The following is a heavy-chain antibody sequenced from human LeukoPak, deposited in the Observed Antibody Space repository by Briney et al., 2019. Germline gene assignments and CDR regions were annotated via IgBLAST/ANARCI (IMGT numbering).Heavy chain of an antibody. CDR1: GFTFSSYA. CDR2: ISYDGSNK. Sequence: PGGSLRLSCAASGFTFSSYAMHWVRQAPGKGLEWVAVISYDGSNKYYADSVKGRFTISKDNSKNTLYLQMNSLRAEDTAVYYCASGKSGSYYYWGQGTLVTVSS. CDR3: ASGKSGSYYY. V-gene: IGHV3-30-3*01. J-gene: IGHJ4*02. D-gene: IGHD1-26*01.